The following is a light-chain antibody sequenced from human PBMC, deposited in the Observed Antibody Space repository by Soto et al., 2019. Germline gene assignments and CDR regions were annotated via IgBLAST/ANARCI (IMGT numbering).Light chain of an antibody. CDR2: DAS. V-gene: IGKV3-11*01. J-gene: IGKJ5*01. CDR3: QQHSNWPPVT. Sequence: IVMTQSPDSLAVSLGERATLSCRASQSVSSYLAWYQQKPGQAPRLLIYDASNRATGIPARFSGSGSGTDFTLTISSLEPEDFAVYFCQQHSNWPPVTFGQGTRLEIK. CDR1: QSVSSY.